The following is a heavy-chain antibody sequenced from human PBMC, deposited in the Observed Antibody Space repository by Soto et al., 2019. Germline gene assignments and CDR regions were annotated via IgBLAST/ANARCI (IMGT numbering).Heavy chain of an antibody. V-gene: IGHV4-30-2*01. Sequence: SETLSLTCAVSGGSISSGGYSWSWIRQPPGKGLEWIGYIYHSGSTYYNPSLKSRVTISVDRSKNQCSLKLSSVTAADTAVYYCARDSSQNWFDPWGQGTLVTVSS. J-gene: IGHJ5*02. CDR3: ARDSSQNWFDP. CDR2: IYHSGST. D-gene: IGHD6-6*01. CDR1: GGSISSGGYS.